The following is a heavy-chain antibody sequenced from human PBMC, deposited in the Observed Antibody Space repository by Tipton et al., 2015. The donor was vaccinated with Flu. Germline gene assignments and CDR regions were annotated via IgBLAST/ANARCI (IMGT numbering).Heavy chain of an antibody. Sequence: SLRLSCAASGFTFSDYYMSWIRQAPGKGLEWVSYISSSGSTIYYADSVKGRFTISRDNAKNSLYLQMNSLRAEDTAVYYCARDPGRWQWLVTDYYCYGMDVWGQGTTVTVSS. CDR2: ISSSGSTI. CDR1: GFTFSDYY. J-gene: IGHJ6*02. CDR3: ARDPGRWQWLVTDYYCYGMDV. V-gene: IGHV3-11*01. D-gene: IGHD6-19*01.